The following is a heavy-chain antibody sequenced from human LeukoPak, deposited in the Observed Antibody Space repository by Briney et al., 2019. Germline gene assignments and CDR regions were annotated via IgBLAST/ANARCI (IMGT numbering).Heavy chain of an antibody. CDR2: IYYSGST. V-gene: IGHV4-39*01. D-gene: IGHD2-2*01. J-gene: IGHJ4*02. CDR3: ARRLVYFDY. CDR1: GGSISSSSYY. Sequence: SETLSLTCTVSGGSISSSSYYWGWIRQPPGKGLGWIGSIYYSGSTYYNPSLKSQVTISADTSKNQFSLKLSSVTAADTAVYYCARRLVYFDYWGQGTLVTVSS.